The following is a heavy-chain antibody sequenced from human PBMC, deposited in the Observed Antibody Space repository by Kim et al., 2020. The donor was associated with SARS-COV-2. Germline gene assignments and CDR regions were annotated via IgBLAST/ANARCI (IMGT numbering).Heavy chain of an antibody. CDR3: ARDQIVVVPAAINYYYGMDV. V-gene: IGHV3-30*06. Sequence: RVSISRDNSKNTLYLQMNSLKAEDTAVYYCARDQIVVVPAAINYYYGMDVWGQGTTVTVSS. J-gene: IGHJ6*02. D-gene: IGHD2-2*02.